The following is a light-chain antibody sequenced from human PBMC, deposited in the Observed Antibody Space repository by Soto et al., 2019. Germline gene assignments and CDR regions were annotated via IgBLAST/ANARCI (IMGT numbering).Light chain of an antibody. Sequence: NFMLTQPHSVSESPGKTVTISCTRSSGSIASNYVHWYQQRPGSAPTTVIYEDNQRPSGVPARFSGSIDSSSNSASLTISGLKTEDEADYYCQSYDSSDLVFGGGTKLTVL. J-gene: IGLJ2*01. CDR1: SGSIASNY. CDR2: EDN. V-gene: IGLV6-57*04. CDR3: QSYDSSDLV.